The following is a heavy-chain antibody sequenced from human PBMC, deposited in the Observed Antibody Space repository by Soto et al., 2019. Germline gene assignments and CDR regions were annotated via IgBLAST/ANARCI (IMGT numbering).Heavy chain of an antibody. Sequence: QVQLQESGPGLVKPSQTLSLTCTVSGGSISSGGYYWSWIRQHPGKGLEWIGYIYYSGSTYYNPSLKGRVTISVDTSKNQFCLKLSSVTAADTAVYYCARVAYCGGDCYLDYWGQGTLVTVSS. V-gene: IGHV4-31*03. D-gene: IGHD2-21*02. CDR1: GGSISSGGYY. J-gene: IGHJ4*02. CDR3: ARVAYCGGDCYLDY. CDR2: IYYSGST.